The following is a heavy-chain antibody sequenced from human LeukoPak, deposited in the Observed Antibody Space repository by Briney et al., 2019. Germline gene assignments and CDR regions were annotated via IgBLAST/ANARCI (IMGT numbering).Heavy chain of an antibody. Sequence: ASVKLSCKASGYTFNGYSIHWVRQAPGQGLELMRCINPNSGGTKYAQKFQGRVAMTSDTSISTAYMELSSLRSDDTAVYYCTRVIYEQHYFEYWGQGTPVTVSS. V-gene: IGHV1-2*02. CDR3: TRVIYEQHYFEY. J-gene: IGHJ4*02. CDR1: GYTFNGYS. D-gene: IGHD1/OR15-1a*01. CDR2: INPNSGGT.